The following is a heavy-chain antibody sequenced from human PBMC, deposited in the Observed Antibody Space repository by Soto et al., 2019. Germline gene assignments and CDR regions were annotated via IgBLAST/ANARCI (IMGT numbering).Heavy chain of an antibody. Sequence: QAGGSLRLSCVTSGFYFDNYAMHWVRQAPGKGPEWVSGLSGNSDIVAYADSVKGRFTISRDNAKKSLYLQMNKLRPEDTGLYYCVISPRNFYADFDYLGQGTLGTVSS. CDR1: GFYFDNYA. CDR2: LSGNSDIV. D-gene: IGHD3-3*02. J-gene: IGHJ4*02. V-gene: IGHV3-9*01. CDR3: VISPRNFYADFDY.